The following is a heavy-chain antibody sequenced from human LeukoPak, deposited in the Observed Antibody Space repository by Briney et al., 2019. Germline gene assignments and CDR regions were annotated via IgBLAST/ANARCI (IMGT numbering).Heavy chain of an antibody. CDR1: GGSISSSSYY. CDR3: ARYFDWLPPHY. Sequence: SETLSLTCTVSGGSISSSSYYWGWIRQPPGKGLEWIGSIYYSGSTDYNPSLKSRVTISVDTSKNQFSLKLSSVTAADTAVYYCARYFDWLPPHYWGQGTLVTVSS. V-gene: IGHV4-39*01. D-gene: IGHD3-9*01. J-gene: IGHJ4*02. CDR2: IYYSGST.